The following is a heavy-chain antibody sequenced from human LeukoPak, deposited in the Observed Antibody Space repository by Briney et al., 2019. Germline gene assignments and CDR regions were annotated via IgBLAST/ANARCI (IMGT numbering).Heavy chain of an antibody. J-gene: IGHJ4*02. CDR1: GFTFSDFW. Sequence: GGSLRLSCAASGFTFSDFWIHWVRQAPGKGPEWLSRTSKDGSHTVYADSAKGRFTVSRDNTKNTIDLEVTNLRPEDTAVYYCTRGGYSGSYYRFSWGQGTPVTVAS. V-gene: IGHV3-74*01. CDR2: TSKDGSHT. D-gene: IGHD5-18*01. CDR3: TRGGYSGSYYRFS.